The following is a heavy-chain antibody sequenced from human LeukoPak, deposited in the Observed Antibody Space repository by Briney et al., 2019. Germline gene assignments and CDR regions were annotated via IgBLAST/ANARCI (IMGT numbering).Heavy chain of an antibody. J-gene: IGHJ4*02. CDR1: GGSISSGGYY. CDR3: ARDRASVAGYFDY. CDR2: IYYSGST. Sequence: KTSETLSLTCTVSGGSISSGGYYWSWIREHPGKGLEWIGYIYYSGSTYYNPSLKSRVTISVDTSKNQLSLKLSSVTAADTAVYYCARDRASVAGYFDYWGQGTLVTVSS. D-gene: IGHD6-19*01. V-gene: IGHV4-31*03.